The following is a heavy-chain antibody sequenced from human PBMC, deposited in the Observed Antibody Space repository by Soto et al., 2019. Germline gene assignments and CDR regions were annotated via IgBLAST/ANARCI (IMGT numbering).Heavy chain of an antibody. CDR2: ISYDGSNK. CDR3: ARGDRSRYYKAYYYYGMDV. V-gene: IGHV3-30-3*01. D-gene: IGHD3-10*01. J-gene: IGHJ6*02. CDR1: GFTFSSYA. Sequence: QVQLVESGGGVVQPGRSLRLSCAASGFTFSSYAMHWVRQAPGKGLEWVAVISYDGSNKYYADSVKGRFTISRDNYKKTPYLQMNSLRAEDTAVYYCARGDRSRYYKAYYYYGMDVWGQGTTVAVSS.